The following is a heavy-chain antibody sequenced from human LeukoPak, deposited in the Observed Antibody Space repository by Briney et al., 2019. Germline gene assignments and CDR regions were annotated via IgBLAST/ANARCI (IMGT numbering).Heavy chain of an antibody. CDR1: GFTFSGYW. CDR3: VSDLELVITPGDDFDH. CDR2: INTNGRII. D-gene: IGHD4-23*01. Sequence: PGGSLRLSCAASGFTFSGYWMHWVRQAPGKGLVWVARINTNGRIISYADSVKGRFTISRDNAKNTLYLQMNSLRAEDTAVYYCVSDLELVITPGDDFDHWGQGTLVTVSS. J-gene: IGHJ4*02. V-gene: IGHV3-74*01.